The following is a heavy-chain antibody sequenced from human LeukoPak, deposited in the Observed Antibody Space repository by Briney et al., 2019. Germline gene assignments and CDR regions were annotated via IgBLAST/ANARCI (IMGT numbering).Heavy chain of an antibody. J-gene: IGHJ4*02. CDR2: ISGDGGST. CDR1: GFTFDDYA. D-gene: IGHD6-13*01. CDR3: AKDIVAAAGTGDYFDY. V-gene: IGHV3-43*02. Sequence: GGSLRLSCAASGFTFDDYAMHWVRQAPGKGLEWVSLISGDGGSTYYADSVKGRFTISRDDSKNSLYLQMNSLRTEDTALYYCAKDIVAAAGTGDYFDYWGQGTLVTVSS.